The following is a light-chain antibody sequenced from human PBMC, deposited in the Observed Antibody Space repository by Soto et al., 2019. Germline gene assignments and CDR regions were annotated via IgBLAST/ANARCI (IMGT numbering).Light chain of an antibody. Sequence: EIVMTQSPATLSVPPGERVTLSCRASQSVNSNLAWYQQKPGRGPRLLIYDASTRATGIPARFSGSGSGTEFTLNIRRLQFEDFAVYYCQQYNNWLRWTFGQGTKVEVK. CDR3: QQYNNWLRWT. CDR2: DAS. V-gene: IGKV3-15*01. CDR1: QSVNSN. J-gene: IGKJ1*01.